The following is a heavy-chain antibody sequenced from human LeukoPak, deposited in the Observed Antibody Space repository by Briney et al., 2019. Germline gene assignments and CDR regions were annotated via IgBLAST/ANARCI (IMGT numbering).Heavy chain of an antibody. Sequence: SETLSLTCTVSGGSISSSTYYWGWIRQPPGKGLEWIGSISYSGSTFYNPSLKSRVTISVDTSQNHFSLRLSSVTAADMAVYYCATLSYYYYVMDVWGQGTTVTVSS. D-gene: IGHD2/OR15-2a*01. J-gene: IGHJ6*02. V-gene: IGHV4-39*02. CDR1: GGSISSSTYY. CDR2: ISYSGST. CDR3: ATLSYYYYVMDV.